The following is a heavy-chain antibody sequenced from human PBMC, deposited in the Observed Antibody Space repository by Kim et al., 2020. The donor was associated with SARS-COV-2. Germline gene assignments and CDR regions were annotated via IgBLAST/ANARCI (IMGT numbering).Heavy chain of an antibody. D-gene: IGHD1-1*01. CDR2: IRARNNGRTT. V-gene: IGHV3-49*04. CDR1: GFTSGDYA. J-gene: IGHJ6*02. CDR3: TRDLGTGDTMRGMDV. Sequence: GGSLRLSCAVFGFTSGDYAMSWVRQAPGEGLEWVGFIRARNNGRTTDYAASVKGRFTISRDESKNIAYLEMNSLTTQDTAVYYCTRDLGTGDTMRGMDVWGQGTTVTVSS.